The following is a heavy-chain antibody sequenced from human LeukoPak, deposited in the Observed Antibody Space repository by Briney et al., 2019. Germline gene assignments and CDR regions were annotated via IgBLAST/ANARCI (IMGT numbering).Heavy chain of an antibody. CDR3: ATDQRYAFDY. J-gene: IGHJ4*02. CDR2: IRTTAEGAKYA. V-gene: IGHV3-48*02. D-gene: IGHD3-9*01. CDR1: GFTFSTYT. Sequence: GGSLRLSCAASGFTFSTYTMNWVRQAPGKGLEWISNIRTTAEGAKYAYYADSVKGRVTISRDDGKNTLYLHMNSLRDDDTAVYYCATDQRYAFDYWGQGILVTVSS.